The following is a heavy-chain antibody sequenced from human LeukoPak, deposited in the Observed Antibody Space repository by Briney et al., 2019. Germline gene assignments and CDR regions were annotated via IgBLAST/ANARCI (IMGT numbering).Heavy chain of an antibody. D-gene: IGHD1-1*01. J-gene: IGHJ4*02. CDR2: ISYDGSNK. CDR3: AKDVGTVVGTYFDY. CDR1: GFTFSSYG. V-gene: IGHV3-30*18. Sequence: GGSLRPSCAASGFTFSSYGMHWVRQAPGKGLEWVAVISYDGSNKYYADSVKGRFTISRDNSKNTLYLQMNSLRAEDTAVYYCAKDVGTVVGTYFDYWGQGTLVTVSS.